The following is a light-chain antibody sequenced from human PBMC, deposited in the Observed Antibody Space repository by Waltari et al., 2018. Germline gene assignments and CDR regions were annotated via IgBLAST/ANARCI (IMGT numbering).Light chain of an antibody. CDR2: GAS. J-gene: IGKJ4*01. Sequence: EIVLTQSPGTLSLSPGERATLSCRASQSVSSSYLAWYQQKPGQAPRLLIYGASRRATGIPDRFSGSGSGTDFTLTISRLEPEDFAVYYCQQYGSSPATVTFGGGTKVEIK. V-gene: IGKV3-20*01. CDR3: QQYGSSPATVT. CDR1: QSVSSSY.